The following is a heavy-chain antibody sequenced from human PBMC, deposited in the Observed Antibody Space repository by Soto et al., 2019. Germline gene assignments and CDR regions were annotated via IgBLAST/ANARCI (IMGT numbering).Heavy chain of an antibody. D-gene: IGHD1-1*01. CDR3: ARTYVPGIAGFDP. J-gene: IGHJ5*02. V-gene: IGHV3-74*01. Sequence: HPGGSLRLSCAASGFTFSNYFMHWVRQVPGEGLVWVSRMSGDGKTISYADSVKGRFTISRDNVKNTLYLQMNSLRVEDTAVYYCARTYVPGIAGFDPWGQGTLVTVSS. CDR1: GFTFSNYF. CDR2: MSGDGKTI.